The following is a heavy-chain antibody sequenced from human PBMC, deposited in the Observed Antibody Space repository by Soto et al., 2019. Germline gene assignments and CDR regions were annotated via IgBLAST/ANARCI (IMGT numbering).Heavy chain of an antibody. D-gene: IGHD3-3*01. Sequence: PGGSLRLSCAASGFTFSSYAMSWVRQAPGKGLEWVSAISGSGGSTYYADSVKGRFTISRDNSKNTLYLQMNSLRAEDTAVCYCASGYDFWSGYYSNAHFDYWGQGTLVTVSS. CDR3: ASGYDFWSGYYSNAHFDY. J-gene: IGHJ4*02. CDR1: GFTFSSYA. CDR2: ISGSGGST. V-gene: IGHV3-23*01.